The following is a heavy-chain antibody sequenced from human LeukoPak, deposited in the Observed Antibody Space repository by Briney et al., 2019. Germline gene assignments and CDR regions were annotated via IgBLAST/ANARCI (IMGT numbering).Heavy chain of an antibody. CDR2: ISSSGSTI. D-gene: IGHD5-18*01. V-gene: IGHV3-48*03. CDR1: GFTFSSFE. CDR3: ARDRSYGSFNY. Sequence: GGSLRLSCAASGFTFSSFEMNWVRQAPGKGLEWVSYISSSGSTIYYADSVKGRFTISRDNAKNSLYMQMSSLRAEDTAVYYCARDRSYGSFNYWGQGTLVTVSS. J-gene: IGHJ4*02.